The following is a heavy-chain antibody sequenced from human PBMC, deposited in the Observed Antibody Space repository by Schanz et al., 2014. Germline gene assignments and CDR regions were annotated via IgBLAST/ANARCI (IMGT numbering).Heavy chain of an antibody. D-gene: IGHD2-2*01. CDR1: GGSISTSNHY. V-gene: IGHV4-39*01. Sequence: QLQLQESGPGLVKPLETLSLTCTVSGGSISTSNHYWGWIRQPPGKGLEWIGSIYYSGNTYYNPSLRSGVTISVDTSKNQFSLRLSSVTAADTAVYYCARQNLGYCSSTDCKNWFDPWGQGTLVTVSS. CDR3: ARQNLGYCSSTDCKNWFDP. CDR2: IYYSGNT. J-gene: IGHJ5*02.